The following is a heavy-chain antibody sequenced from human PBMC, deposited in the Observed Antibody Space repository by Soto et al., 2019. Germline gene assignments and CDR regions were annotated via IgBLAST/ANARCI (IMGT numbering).Heavy chain of an antibody. D-gene: IGHD3-3*01. J-gene: IGHJ6*03. CDR1: GYTLTGYC. CDR2: INPNSGGT. Sequence: ASVKVSCKASGYTLTGYCMHWVRHAPGQGLEWMGWINPNSGGTNYAQKFQGWVTMTRDTSISTAYMELSRLRSDDTAVYYCARGTAGDFWSGYYSSTYMDVWGKGTTVTVSS. V-gene: IGHV1-2*04. CDR3: ARGTAGDFWSGYYSSTYMDV.